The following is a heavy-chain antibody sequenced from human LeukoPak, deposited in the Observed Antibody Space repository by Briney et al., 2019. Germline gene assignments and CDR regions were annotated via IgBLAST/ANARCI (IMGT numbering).Heavy chain of an antibody. CDR3: AKDLGTFDYMDV. CDR2: IWYDGSNK. CDR1: GFTFSSYW. Sequence: PGGSLRLSCAASGFTFSSYWMSWVRQAPGKGLEWVAVIWYDGSNKYYADSVKGRFTISRDNSKNTLYLQMNSLRAEDTAVYYCAKDLGTFDYMDVWGKGTTVTVSS. D-gene: IGHD3-16*01. J-gene: IGHJ6*03. V-gene: IGHV3-33*06.